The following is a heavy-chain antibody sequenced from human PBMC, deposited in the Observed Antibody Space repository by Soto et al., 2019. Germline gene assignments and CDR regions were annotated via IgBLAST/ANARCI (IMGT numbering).Heavy chain of an antibody. D-gene: IGHD1-1*01. V-gene: IGHV1-69*13. CDR3: ARGEQTGYLKTLTYNEMGV. CDR1: GGTLTTYA. CDR2: IIPIFGTP. Sequence: SVKVSCKASGGTLTTYAISWVRQAPGQGLAWMGGIIPIFGTPDYAESHQGRLTITADESTNTAYMELSSLTFEDTAVYYCARGEQTGYLKTLTYNEMGVWGQGTTVTVSS. J-gene: IGHJ6*02.